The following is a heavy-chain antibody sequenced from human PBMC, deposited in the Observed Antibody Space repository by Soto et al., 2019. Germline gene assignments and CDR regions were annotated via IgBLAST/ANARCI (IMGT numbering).Heavy chain of an antibody. D-gene: IGHD2-15*01. CDR3: TKGWLDY. Sequence: EVSLLDSGGGLVQPGGSLRVSCVASRFTFDNYVMSWVHQAPGKGLEWVSSISDSGGSTYYADSVKGRFTISRDNSKNTLHLQMNSLRAEDTAVYYCTKGWLDYWGQGTLVTVSS. J-gene: IGHJ4*02. CDR2: ISDSGGST. CDR1: RFTFDNYV. V-gene: IGHV3-23*01.